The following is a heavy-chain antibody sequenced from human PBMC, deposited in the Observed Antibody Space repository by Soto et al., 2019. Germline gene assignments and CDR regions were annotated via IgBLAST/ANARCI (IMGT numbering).Heavy chain of an antibody. Sequence: QVQLQESGPGLVEPSETLSLTCTVSGGSVSGHYWSWIRQSPGKELELIGYIYYSGSTNYNPSLKSRVTMSVDTSKKQFSLKLRSVTAADTAVSHCARGADYGDYVGWFGPWGQGILVTVSS. V-gene: IGHV4-59*02. CDR1: GGSVSGHY. CDR2: IYYSGST. J-gene: IGHJ5*02. CDR3: ARGADYGDYVGWFGP. D-gene: IGHD4-17*01.